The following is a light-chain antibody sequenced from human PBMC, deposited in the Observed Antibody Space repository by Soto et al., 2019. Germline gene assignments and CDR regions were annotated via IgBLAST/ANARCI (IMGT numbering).Light chain of an antibody. CDR1: SSNIGSSY. V-gene: IGLV1-47*01. CDR3: AGWDASLSGHVV. CDR2: RNN. Sequence: QAVLTQPPSASGTPGQRVTISCSGSSSNIGSSYVYWYQQLPGTAPKLVIFRNNQRPSGVPDRFSGSKSGTSASLAISGLRSADDAHYYCAGWDASLSGHVVFGGGTKLTVL. J-gene: IGLJ2*01.